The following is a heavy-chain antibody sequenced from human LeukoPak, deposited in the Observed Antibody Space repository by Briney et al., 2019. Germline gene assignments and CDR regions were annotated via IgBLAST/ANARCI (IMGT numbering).Heavy chain of an antibody. V-gene: IGHV3-48*01. CDR1: GFTFSSYS. Sequence: GGSLRLSCAASGFTFSSYSMNWVRQAPGKGLEWVSYISSSSSTIYYADSVKGRFTISRDNAKNSLYLQMNSLRAEDTAVYFCAKVKWKLIGYFDYWGQGTLVTVSS. J-gene: IGHJ4*02. D-gene: IGHD1-20*01. CDR3: AKVKWKLIGYFDY. CDR2: ISSSSSTI.